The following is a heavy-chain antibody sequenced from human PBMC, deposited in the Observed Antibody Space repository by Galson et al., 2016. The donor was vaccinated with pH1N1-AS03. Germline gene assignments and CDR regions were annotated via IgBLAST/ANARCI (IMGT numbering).Heavy chain of an antibody. Sequence: SVKVSCKASGYTFPNFGMSWVRQAPGQGLEWMGWISPYNGNTQYVQRLEGRVTMTTDTSTNTAYLELRSLTYDDTAVYYCARAAPFDPWGHGTLVIVSS. CDR3: ARAAPFDP. CDR1: GYTFPNFG. J-gene: IGHJ5*02. V-gene: IGHV1-18*04. CDR2: ISPYNGNT. D-gene: IGHD2-15*01.